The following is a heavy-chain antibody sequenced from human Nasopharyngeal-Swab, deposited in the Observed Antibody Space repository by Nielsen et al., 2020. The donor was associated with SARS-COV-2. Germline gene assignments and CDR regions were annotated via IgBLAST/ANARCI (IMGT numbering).Heavy chain of an antibody. Sequence: WIRQPPGKGLEWVSYIKTSGDTISYADSVKGRFTISRDNAKNSLYLQMDSLRAEDTAVYYCARTPQLWSLYFDYWGQGTLVTVSS. V-gene: IGHV3-11*01. CDR3: ARTPQLWSLYFDY. CDR2: IKTSGDTI. D-gene: IGHD5-18*01. J-gene: IGHJ4*02.